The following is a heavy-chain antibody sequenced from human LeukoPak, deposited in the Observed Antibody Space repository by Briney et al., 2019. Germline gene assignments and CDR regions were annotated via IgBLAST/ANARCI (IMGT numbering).Heavy chain of an antibody. J-gene: IGHJ4*02. CDR2: ISSNGGST. CDR3: ARGDIVVVPAAIGSHTLHY. CDR1: GFTFSSYA. D-gene: IGHD2-2*02. V-gene: IGHV3-64*01. Sequence: PGGSLRLSCAASGFTFSSYAMHWVRQAPGKGLEYVSAISSNGGSTYYANSVKGRFTISRDNSKNTLYLQMGSLRAEDMAVYYCARGDIVVVPAAIGSHTLHYWGQGTLVTVSS.